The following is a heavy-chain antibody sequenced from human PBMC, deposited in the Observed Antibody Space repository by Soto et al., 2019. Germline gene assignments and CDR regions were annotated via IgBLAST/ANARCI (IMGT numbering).Heavy chain of an antibody. CDR3: ARGTRVVGL. CDR1: GYTFTSND. CDR2: MNPQSGNT. D-gene: IGHD3-16*02. V-gene: IGHV1-8*01. Sequence: QVQLLQSGAEVKEPGASVKVSCRASGYTFTSNDLNWVRQATGQGLEWMGWMNPQSGNTGYAQKFQGRVTMNRNISTSTGYRELRGLTYEDTAVYYCARGTRVVGLWGQGTMVTVSS. J-gene: IGHJ3*01.